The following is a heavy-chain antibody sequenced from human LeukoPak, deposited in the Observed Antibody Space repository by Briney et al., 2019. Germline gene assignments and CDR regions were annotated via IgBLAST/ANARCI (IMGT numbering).Heavy chain of an antibody. Sequence: ASVKVSCKASGYTFISYDIHWVRQATGQGLEWMGWMNPNSGNTGYEQKIQGRLTMTRNTSINTAYMELSSLRSEDTAVYYCAREDTLEWLFDWFDPWGQGTLVTVSS. D-gene: IGHD3-3*01. J-gene: IGHJ5*02. V-gene: IGHV1-8*01. CDR1: GYTFISYD. CDR3: AREDTLEWLFDWFDP. CDR2: MNPNSGNT.